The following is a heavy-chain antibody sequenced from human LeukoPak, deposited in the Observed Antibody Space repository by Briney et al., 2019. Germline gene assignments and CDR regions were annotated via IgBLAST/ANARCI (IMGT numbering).Heavy chain of an antibody. CDR1: GMTFSIYG. D-gene: IGHD4-11*01. J-gene: IGHJ4*02. Sequence: ESGGSLRLSCAASGMTFSIYGMHWVRQAPGKGLERVAVISYDESDKYYADSVKGRFTTSRDNSKNTLYLQMNSLRAEDTAVYYCAKGEPYSNYGRLARGKIGSWGQGTLVTVSS. CDR3: AKGEPYSNYGRLARGKIGS. CDR2: ISYDESDK. V-gene: IGHV3-30*18.